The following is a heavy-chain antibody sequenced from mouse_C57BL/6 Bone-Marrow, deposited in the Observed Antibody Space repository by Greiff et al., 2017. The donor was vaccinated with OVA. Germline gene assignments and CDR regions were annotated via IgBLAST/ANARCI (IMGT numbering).Heavy chain of an antibody. CDR2: ISSGGSYT. J-gene: IGHJ3*01. Sequence: EVMLVESGGDLVKPGGSLKLSCAASGFTFSSYGMSWVRQTPDKRLEWVATISSGGSYTSYPDSVKGRFTISRDNAKNTLYLQMSSLKSEDTAMYYCARPTLLLRYTGWGQGTLVTVSA. CDR1: GFTFSSYG. D-gene: IGHD1-1*01. V-gene: IGHV5-6*01. CDR3: ARPTLLLRYTG.